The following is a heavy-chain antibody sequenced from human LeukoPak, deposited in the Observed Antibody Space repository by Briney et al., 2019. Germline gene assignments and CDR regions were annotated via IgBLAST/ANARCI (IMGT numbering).Heavy chain of an antibody. D-gene: IGHD2-2*01. CDR1: GFTFSSYS. Sequence: GGSLRLSCAASGFTFSSYSMNWVRQAPGKGLEWVSSISSSSSYIYYADSVKGRFTISRDNAKNSLYLQMNSLRAEDTAVYYCASAEGLVRYYYMDVWGKGTTVTVSS. CDR3: ASAEGLVRYYYMDV. CDR2: ISSSSSYI. J-gene: IGHJ6*03. V-gene: IGHV3-21*01.